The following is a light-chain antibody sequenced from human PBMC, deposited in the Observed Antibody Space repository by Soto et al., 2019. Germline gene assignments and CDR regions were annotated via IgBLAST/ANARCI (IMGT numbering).Light chain of an antibody. Sequence: DIQMTQSPSSLSTSIGDRVTITCRASQSISSNLAWYQQKPGKAPKVLINAASTLQSGVPSRFSGSGSGTDFTLPISSLQPEDFATPYCQPLKSYPITFGQGTRLEIK. J-gene: IGKJ5*01. CDR3: QPLKSYPIT. CDR1: QSISSN. CDR2: AAS. V-gene: IGKV1-9*01.